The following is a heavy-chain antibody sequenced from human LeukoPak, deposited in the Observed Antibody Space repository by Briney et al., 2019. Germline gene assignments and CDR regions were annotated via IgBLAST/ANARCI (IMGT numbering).Heavy chain of an antibody. CDR1: GYTFTSYY. D-gene: IGHD6-19*01. CDR2: INPSGGST. Sequence: GASVKVSCKASGYTFTSYYMHWVRQAPGQGLEWMGIINPSGGSTSYAQKFQGRVTMTRDTSTSTVYMELSSLRSEDTAVYYCAKDTKGVAGTRTYFDYWGQGTLVTVSS. J-gene: IGHJ4*02. CDR3: AKDTKGVAGTRTYFDY. V-gene: IGHV1-46*01.